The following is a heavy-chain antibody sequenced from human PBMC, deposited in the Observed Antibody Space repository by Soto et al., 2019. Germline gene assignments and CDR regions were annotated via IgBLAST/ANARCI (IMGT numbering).Heavy chain of an antibody. CDR1: WCSIRFAGYY. J-gene: IGHJ5*02. Sequence: PSGSLSLTCTLSWCSIRFAGYYVGLIPQHPGKGMEWIGYIYYSESNYYKPSLKSRVTISVDTSKNQFSLKLSSVTAADTAVYYCARGVVVTATVWFDPWGQGTLVTVSS. CDR3: ARGVVVTATVWFDP. D-gene: IGHD2-21*02. CDR2: IYYSESN. V-gene: IGHV4-31*03.